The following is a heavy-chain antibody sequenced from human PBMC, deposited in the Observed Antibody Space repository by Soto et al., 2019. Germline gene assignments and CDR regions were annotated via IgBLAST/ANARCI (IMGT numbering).Heavy chain of an antibody. CDR1: GGSISGYY. D-gene: IGHD2-2*02. J-gene: IGHJ6*02. V-gene: IGHV4-59*01. Sequence: SETLSLTCAVSGGSISGYYWSWIRQPPGKGLEWIGYIYYSGSTNYNPSLKSRVTISVDTSKNQFSLKLSSVTAADTAVYYCARDWVXVVPAAIRDYYYYGMDVWGQGTTVTVSS. CDR2: IYYSGST. CDR3: ARDWVXVVPAAIRDYYYYGMDV.